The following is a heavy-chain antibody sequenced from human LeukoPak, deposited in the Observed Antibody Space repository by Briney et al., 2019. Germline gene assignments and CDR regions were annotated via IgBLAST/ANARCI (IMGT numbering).Heavy chain of an antibody. J-gene: IGHJ3*02. CDR2: ISSSSSYI. Sequence: GGSLRLSCAASGFTFSSYSMNWVRQAPGKGLEWVSSISSSSSYIYYADSVKGRFAISRDSAKNSLYLQMNSLRAEDTAVYYCARDPGIAAAGTPRGIWGQGTMVTVSS. CDR1: GFTFSSYS. V-gene: IGHV3-21*01. CDR3: ARDPGIAAAGTPRGI. D-gene: IGHD6-13*01.